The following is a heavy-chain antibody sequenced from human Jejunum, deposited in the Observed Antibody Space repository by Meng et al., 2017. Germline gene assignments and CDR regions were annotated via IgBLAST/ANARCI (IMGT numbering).Heavy chain of an antibody. CDR1: GDFISSGIYF. Sequence: QLQRQASGHGRVKPSPTLALTCTCSGDFISSGIYFWSWTRQPPVKGLEWIGHMDYRGSTFYNPSLKSRVTISVDTSKNQFSLKLSSVTAADTAVYFCARGELLWDYWGQGTLVTVSS. D-gene: IGHD2-2*01. J-gene: IGHJ4*02. CDR3: ARGELLWDY. CDR2: MDYRGST. V-gene: IGHV4-30-4*01.